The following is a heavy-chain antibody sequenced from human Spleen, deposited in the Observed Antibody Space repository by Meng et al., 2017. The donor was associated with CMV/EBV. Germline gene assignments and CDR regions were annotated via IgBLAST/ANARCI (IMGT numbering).Heavy chain of an antibody. CDR1: GYTFINSD. J-gene: IGHJ4*02. V-gene: IGHV1-8*01. Sequence: SGYTFINSDINCVRQATGQGLEWMGWMNPNSGNTGYAQKFQGRVSMTRNTSISTAYMELSSLRSEDTAVYYCASLRSGSGWYALHYWGQGTLVTVSS. CDR3: ASLRSGSGWYALHY. D-gene: IGHD6-19*01. CDR2: MNPNSGNT.